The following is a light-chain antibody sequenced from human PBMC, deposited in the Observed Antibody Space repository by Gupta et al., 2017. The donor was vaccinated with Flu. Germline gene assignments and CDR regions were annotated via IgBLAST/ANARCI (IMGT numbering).Light chain of an antibody. Sequence: PSTLSASVGDRVTITCRASQSISSWLAWYQQKPGKAPKLLIYKASSLESGVPSRFSGSGSGTEFTLTISSLQPDDFATYYCQQYNSSPETFGQGTKVEIK. CDR3: QQYNSSPET. CDR1: QSISSW. CDR2: KAS. J-gene: IGKJ1*01. V-gene: IGKV1-5*03.